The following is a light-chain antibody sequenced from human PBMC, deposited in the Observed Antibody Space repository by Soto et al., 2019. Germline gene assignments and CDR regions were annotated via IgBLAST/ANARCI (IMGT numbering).Light chain of an antibody. CDR2: GAS. J-gene: IGKJ1*01. Sequence: DIVMTQSPDSLAVSLGERATINCKTSQSVLYSSNNKNYLAWYQQKPGKPPKVLIYGASNLQSGVPPRFSGSGSGTDFTLAISSLQPEDSATYYCLQDINYPWTFGQGTKVDIK. CDR3: LQDINYPWT. V-gene: IGKV4-1*01. CDR1: QSVLYSSNNKNY.